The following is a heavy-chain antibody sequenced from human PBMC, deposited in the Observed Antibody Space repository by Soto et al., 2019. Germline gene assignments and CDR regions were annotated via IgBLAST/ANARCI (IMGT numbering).Heavy chain of an antibody. V-gene: IGHV4-34*01. CDR2: INHSGST. Sequence: PSETLSLTCAVYGGSFSAYYWSWIRQPPGKGLEWIGEINHSGSTNYNPSLKSRVTISVDTSKNQFSLKLSSVTAADTAVYYCARGQSSLLLDCWGQGILVTVCS. J-gene: IGHJ4*02. CDR3: ARGQSSLLLDC. CDR1: GGSFSAYY. D-gene: IGHD2-8*02.